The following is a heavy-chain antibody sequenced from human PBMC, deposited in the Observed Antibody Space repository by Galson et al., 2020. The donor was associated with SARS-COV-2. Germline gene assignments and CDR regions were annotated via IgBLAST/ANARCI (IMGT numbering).Heavy chain of an antibody. Sequence: SETLSLTCTVSGGSISSSRYYWGWLRQPPGKGLEWIGSINYSGSTYYNPSLKSLVTISVDTSKNQFSLKLSSVTAADTAVYYCASGTTVTTKCLNCVMGVWGHGTTVTVSS. CDR1: GGSISSSRYY. D-gene: IGHD4-4*01. V-gene: IGHV4-39*01. CDR2: INYSGST. J-gene: IGHJ6*02. CDR3: ASGTTVTTKCLNCVMGV.